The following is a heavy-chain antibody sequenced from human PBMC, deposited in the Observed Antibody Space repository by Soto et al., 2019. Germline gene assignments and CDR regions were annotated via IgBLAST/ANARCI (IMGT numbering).Heavy chain of an antibody. V-gene: IGHV4-4*07. J-gene: IGHJ6*02. CDR1: GGSISSYY. CDR3: ARVATSSSWPLYYYYGMDV. Sequence: PSETLSLTCTVPGGSISSYYCSWIRQPAGKGLEWIGRIYTSGSTNYNPSLKSRVTMSVDTSKNQFSLKLSSVTAADTAVYYCARVATSSSWPLYYYYGMDVWGQGTTVTVSS. D-gene: IGHD6-13*01. CDR2: IYTSGST.